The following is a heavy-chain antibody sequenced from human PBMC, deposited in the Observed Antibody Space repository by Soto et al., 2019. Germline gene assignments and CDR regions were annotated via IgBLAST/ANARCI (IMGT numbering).Heavy chain of an antibody. CDR1: GFSFRSYG. V-gene: IGHV3-30*03. CDR2: ISFEGNHI. Sequence: QVQLVESGGGVVQPGRSLRLSCAGSGFSFRSYGMHWVRQAPGKGLEWVAVISFEGNHIKYGDCVKGRFTISRDNSRNTRYLPMSSLRLEDTAVDYCARGVSWYANLPGSWFDPWCQGTLVTVSS. D-gene: IGHD6-13*01. J-gene: IGHJ5*02. CDR3: ARGVSWYANLPGSWFDP.